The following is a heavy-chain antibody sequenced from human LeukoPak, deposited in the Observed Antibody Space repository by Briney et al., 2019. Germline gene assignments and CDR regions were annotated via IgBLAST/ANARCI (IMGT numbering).Heavy chain of an antibody. D-gene: IGHD3-16*01. Sequence: GGSLRLSCEASGFTFSAYAMTWVRQAPGQGLEWVSYISSSGSSRYYADSVKGRFTISRDNAKNSLSLQMHSLRAEDTAVYYCAREGAGADRDHWGQGTLVTVSS. CDR2: ISSSGSSR. CDR1: GFTFSAYA. CDR3: AREGAGADRDH. V-gene: IGHV3-48*03. J-gene: IGHJ4*02.